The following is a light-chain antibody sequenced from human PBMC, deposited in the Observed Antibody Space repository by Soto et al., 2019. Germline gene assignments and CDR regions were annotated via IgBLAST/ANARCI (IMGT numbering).Light chain of an antibody. CDR1: QSVSTY. J-gene: IGKJ2*01. Sequence: ETVLTQYPATLYLSTGERATLSCRASQSVSTYLAWYQQKPGQAPTLLIYDLSNMATGIPARFSGSGSGTDSHFNVIRLRPEDYAVYSSQQRSNSTPRYSFGQGTKLDIK. CDR3: QQRSNSTPRYS. V-gene: IGKV3-11*01. CDR2: DLS.